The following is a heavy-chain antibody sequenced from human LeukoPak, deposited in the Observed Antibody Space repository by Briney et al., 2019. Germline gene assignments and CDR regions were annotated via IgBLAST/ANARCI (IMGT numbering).Heavy chain of an antibody. Sequence: SETLSLTCTVSGGSISSSSYYWGWIRQPPGKGLEWIGSIYYSGSTYYNPSLKSRVTISVDTSKNQFYLKLSSVTATDTAVYYCARGRYSYGPFDYWGQGTLVTVSS. CDR3: ARGRYSYGPFDY. D-gene: IGHD5-18*01. J-gene: IGHJ4*02. CDR1: GGSISSSSYY. CDR2: IYYSGST. V-gene: IGHV4-39*07.